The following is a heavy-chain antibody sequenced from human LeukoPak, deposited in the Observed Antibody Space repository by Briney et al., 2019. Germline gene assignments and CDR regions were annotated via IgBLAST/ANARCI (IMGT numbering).Heavy chain of an antibody. CDR3: ARGGVTTGLDY. CDR1: GFTFSSYW. D-gene: IGHD1-1*01. J-gene: IGHJ4*02. CDR2: INSDGSST. V-gene: IGHV3-74*01. Sequence: GGSLRLSCAASGFTFSSYWMHWVRQAPGKGLVWVARINSDGSSTNYADSVRGRFTISRGNAKNTLWLQMNSLRAEDTAVYYCARGGVTTGLDYWGQGTLVTVSS.